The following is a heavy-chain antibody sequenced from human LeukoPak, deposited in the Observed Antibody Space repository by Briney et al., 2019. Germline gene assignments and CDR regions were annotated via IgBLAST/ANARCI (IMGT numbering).Heavy chain of an antibody. D-gene: IGHD3-22*01. CDR1: GFTFSSYE. Sequence: RAGGSLRLSCAASGFTFSSYEMNWVRQAPGKGLEWVSYISSSGSTIYYADSVKGRFTISRDNAKNSVYLQMNSLRAEDTAFYYCTKEHYYIDSRGPYDYWGQGTLVTVSS. J-gene: IGHJ4*02. CDR2: ISSSGSTI. CDR3: TKEHYYIDSRGPYDY. V-gene: IGHV3-48*03.